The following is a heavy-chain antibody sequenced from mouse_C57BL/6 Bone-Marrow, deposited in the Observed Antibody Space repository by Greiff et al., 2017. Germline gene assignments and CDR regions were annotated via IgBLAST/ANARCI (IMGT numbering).Heavy chain of an antibody. D-gene: IGHD1-1*01. Sequence: VKLQESGAELVRPGTSVKVSCKASGYAFTNYLIEWVKQRPGRGLEWIGVINPGSGGTNYNEKFKGKATLTADKSSSTAYMQLSSLTSEDSAVYFGARSDYYGSSYYFDYWGKGTTLTVSS. CDR2: INPGSGGT. V-gene: IGHV1-54*01. CDR3: ARSDYYGSSYYFDY. CDR1: GYAFTNYL. J-gene: IGHJ2*01.